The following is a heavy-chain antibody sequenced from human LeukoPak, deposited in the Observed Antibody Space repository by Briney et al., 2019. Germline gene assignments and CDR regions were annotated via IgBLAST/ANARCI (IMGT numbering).Heavy chain of an antibody. CDR1: GGSISSSSYY. CDR2: IYYSGST. CDR3: ARPVFKFGELSNWFDP. D-gene: IGHD3-10*01. J-gene: IGHJ5*02. Sequence: SETLSLTCTVSGGSISSSSYYWGWIRQPPGKGLEWIGSIYYSGSTYYNPSLKSRVTISVDTSKNQFSLKLSSVTAADTAVYYCARPVFKFGELSNWFDPWGQGTLVTVSS. V-gene: IGHV4-39*01.